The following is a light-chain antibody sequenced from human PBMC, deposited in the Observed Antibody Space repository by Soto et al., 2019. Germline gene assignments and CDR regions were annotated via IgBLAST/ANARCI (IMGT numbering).Light chain of an antibody. V-gene: IGKV1-39*01. J-gene: IGKJ1*01. CDR1: QNIDNY. CDR3: QQSYSSPRT. Sequence: DIPMTQSPSSLSASVGDRVTITCRTSQNIDNYLNWYQQESGRAPKLLIYTASNLQSGVPSRCSGSGSGTDFTLTISSPQPEDVATYYCQQSYSSPRTFGHGTMVEV. CDR2: TAS.